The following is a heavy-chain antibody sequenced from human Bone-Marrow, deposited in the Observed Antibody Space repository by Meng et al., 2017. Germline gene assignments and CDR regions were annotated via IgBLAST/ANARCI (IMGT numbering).Heavy chain of an antibody. J-gene: IGHJ4*02. D-gene: IGHD3-9*01. CDR2: MNPNSGNT. V-gene: IGHV1-8*03. CDR3: ARRTNYDILTGYYFDH. CDR1: GYTFTSYD. Sequence: ASVKVSCKASGYTFTSYDINWVRQVTGQGLEWMGWMNPNSGNTGYAQKFQGRVTITRNTSISTAYMELSSLRSDDTAVYYCARRTNYDILTGYYFDHWGQGTLVTVSS.